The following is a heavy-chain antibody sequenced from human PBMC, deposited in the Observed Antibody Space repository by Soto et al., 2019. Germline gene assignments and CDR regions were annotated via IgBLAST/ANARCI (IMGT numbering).Heavy chain of an antibody. D-gene: IGHD2-21*02. CDR3: ARRVGTVHAFDI. V-gene: IGHV4-39*01. Sequence: QLQLQESGPGLVKPSETLSLTCTVSGGSISSSSYYWGWIRQPPGKGLEWIGSIYYSGSTYYNPSLKRRVTIPVDTSKNQFSLKLSSVTAADTAVYYCARRVGTVHAFDIWGQGTMVTVSS. J-gene: IGHJ3*02. CDR2: IYYSGST. CDR1: GGSISSSSYY.